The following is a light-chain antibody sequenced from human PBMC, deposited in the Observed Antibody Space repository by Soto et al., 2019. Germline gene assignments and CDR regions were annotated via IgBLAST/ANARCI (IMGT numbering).Light chain of an antibody. Sequence: DVPLTQSPSTLSASVGDRVTITCRPSQTQIAYLAWYQQKPGTAPKLLIYDTSSLETGVPSRFSGSRSGTDFTFAISSLQPEDIATYYCQQYDNLPLTFGGGTKV. CDR1: QTQIAY. CDR3: QQYDNLPLT. J-gene: IGKJ4*01. V-gene: IGKV1-5*01. CDR2: DTS.